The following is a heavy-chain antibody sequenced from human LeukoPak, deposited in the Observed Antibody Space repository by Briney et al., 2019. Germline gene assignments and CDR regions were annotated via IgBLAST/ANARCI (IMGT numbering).Heavy chain of an antibody. CDR1: GFIFGDYG. Sequence: GGSLRLSCVASGFIFGDYGMHWVRQAPGKGLEWVAFIRSDGSGEYYTASVKGRFTISRDNSKNKLYVQMNSVRLEDTAVYYCGKHDSASDYWGQGTLVSVSS. J-gene: IGHJ4*02. D-gene: IGHD1-26*01. CDR3: GKHDSASDY. CDR2: IRSDGSGE. V-gene: IGHV3-30*02.